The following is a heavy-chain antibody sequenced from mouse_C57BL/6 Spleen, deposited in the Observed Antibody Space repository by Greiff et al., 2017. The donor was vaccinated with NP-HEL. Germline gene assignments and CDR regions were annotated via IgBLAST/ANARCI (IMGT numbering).Heavy chain of an antibody. V-gene: IGHV1-82*01. D-gene: IGHD2-3*01. Sequence: VKLMESGPELVKPGASVKISCKASGYAFSSSWMNWVKQRPGKGLEWIGRIYPGDGDTNYNGKFKGKATLTADKSSSTAYMQLSSLTSEDSAVYFCARGDGYYDFDYWGQGTTLTVSS. CDR1: GYAFSSSW. CDR3: ARGDGYYDFDY. J-gene: IGHJ2*01. CDR2: IYPGDGDT.